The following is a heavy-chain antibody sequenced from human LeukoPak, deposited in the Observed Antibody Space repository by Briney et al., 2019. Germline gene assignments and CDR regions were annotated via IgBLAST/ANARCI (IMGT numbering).Heavy chain of an antibody. V-gene: IGHV3-23*01. D-gene: IGHD3-10*01. CDR3: AKGSAQYYFDS. CDR1: GFTFKNYA. Sequence: GGSLRLSCAASGFTFKNYAMYWARQAPGKGLEWVSAIIESGESTYYTDSVKGRFTISRDNSKNTLYLQMNSLRAEDTAFYYCAKGSAQYYFDSWGQGTLVTVSS. J-gene: IGHJ4*02. CDR2: IIESGEST.